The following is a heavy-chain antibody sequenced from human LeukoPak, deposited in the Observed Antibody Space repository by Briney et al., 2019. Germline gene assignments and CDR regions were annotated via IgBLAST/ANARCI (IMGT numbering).Heavy chain of an antibody. CDR3: TRPSYGEQDY. CDR2: IGGSGTTI. J-gene: IGHJ4*02. V-gene: IGHV3-48*03. Sequence: PGGSLRLSCAASGFTFSSYEMNWVRQAPGKGLEWVSYIGGSGTTIFYADSVKGRFTISRDNAKNSLYLQMNSLKTEDTAVYYCTRPSYGEQDYWGQGTLVTVSS. CDR1: GFTFSSYE. D-gene: IGHD4-17*01.